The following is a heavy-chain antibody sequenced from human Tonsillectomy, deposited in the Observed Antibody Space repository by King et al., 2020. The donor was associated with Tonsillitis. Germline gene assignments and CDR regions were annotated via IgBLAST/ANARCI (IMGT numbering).Heavy chain of an antibody. CDR3: AMTDYDRSGSHDAFDI. J-gene: IGHJ3*02. Sequence: QLQESGPGLVKPSETLSLTCTVSSGSISSYYWSWIRQPAGKGLEWSGRLYTSGSTNYNPSLKRRVTMSVDTSKNQFSLKLNSVTAADTAVYYCAMTDYDRSGSHDAFDIWGQGTTVTVSS. CDR1: SGSISSYY. V-gene: IGHV4-4*07. D-gene: IGHD3-22*01. CDR2: LYTSGST.